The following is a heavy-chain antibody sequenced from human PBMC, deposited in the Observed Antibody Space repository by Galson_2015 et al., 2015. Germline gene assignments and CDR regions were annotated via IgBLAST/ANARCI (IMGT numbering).Heavy chain of an antibody. V-gene: IGHV3-11*01. D-gene: IGHD5-12*01. CDR2: ISSSGSTI. CDR3: ARDSYSGYAQDAFDI. Sequence: SLRLSCAASGFTFSDYYMSWIRQAPGKGLEWVSYISSSGSTIYYADSVKGRFTISRDNAKNSLYLQMNSLRAEDTAVYYCARDSYSGYAQDAFDIWGQGTMVTVSS. J-gene: IGHJ3*02. CDR1: GFTFSDYY.